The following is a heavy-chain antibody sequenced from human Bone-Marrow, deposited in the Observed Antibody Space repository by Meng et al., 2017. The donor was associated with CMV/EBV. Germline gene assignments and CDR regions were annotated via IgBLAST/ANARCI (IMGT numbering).Heavy chain of an antibody. CDR2: ISSGSSYI. Sequence: GGSLRPSCVVSGFTFSTYTMNCVRQAPGKGLEWVSSISSGSSYIYYADSVKGRFTISRDNAKNPLYMKMNSLRADDTAVYYCARDHDEDGIPFDYWGQGTLVTVSS. V-gene: IGHV3-21*01. D-gene: IGHD1-1*01. CDR3: ARDHDEDGIPFDY. J-gene: IGHJ4*02. CDR1: GFTFSTYT.